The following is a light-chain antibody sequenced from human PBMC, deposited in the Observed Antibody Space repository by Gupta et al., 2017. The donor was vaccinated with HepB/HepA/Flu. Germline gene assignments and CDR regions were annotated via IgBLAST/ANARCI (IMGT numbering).Light chain of an antibody. J-gene: IGKJ2*01. Sequence: DIVMTESPLFLPVTPGEPASISCRSSLSLLHSNGYNYLDWYLQKSGQSPQLLIYLGSNRASGVPDRFSGSGSGTDFTLKISRVEAEDVGVYYCMQALQTPYTFGQGTKLEIK. CDR2: LGS. CDR1: LSLLHSNGYNY. CDR3: MQALQTPYT. V-gene: IGKV2-28*01.